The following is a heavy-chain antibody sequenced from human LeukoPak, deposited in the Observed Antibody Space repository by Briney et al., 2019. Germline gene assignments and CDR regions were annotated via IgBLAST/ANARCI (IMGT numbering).Heavy chain of an antibody. V-gene: IGHV3-30*04. CDR1: GFTFSSYA. CDR2: ISYDGSNK. D-gene: IGHD2/OR15-2a*01. J-gene: IGHJ4*02. CDR3: ARETRGSCDSKD. Sequence: GRSLRLSCAASGFTFSSYAMHWVRQAPGKGLEWVAVISYDGSNKYYADSVKGRFTISRDNSKNTLYLQMNSLRAEDTAVYYCARETRGSCDSKDWGQGTLVTVSS.